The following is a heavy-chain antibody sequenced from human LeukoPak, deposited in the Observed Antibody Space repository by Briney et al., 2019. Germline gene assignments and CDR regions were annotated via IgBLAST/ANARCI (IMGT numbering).Heavy chain of an antibody. J-gene: IGHJ4*02. CDR1: GYTFTGYY. CDR3: ARPNYSGSYYRS. V-gene: IGHV1-2*02. D-gene: IGHD1-26*01. Sequence: GASVKVSCKASGYTFTGYYMHWVRQAPGQGLEWMGWINPNSGGTNYAQKFQGRVTMTRDTSISTAYMELSSLRSEDTAVYYCARPNYSGSYYRSWGQGTLVTVSS. CDR2: INPNSGGT.